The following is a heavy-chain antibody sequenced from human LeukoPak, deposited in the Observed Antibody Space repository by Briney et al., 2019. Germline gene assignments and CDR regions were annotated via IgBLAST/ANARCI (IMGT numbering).Heavy chain of an antibody. CDR2: IYHSGST. Sequence: PSETLSLTCTVSGYSISSGYYWDWIRQPPGKGLEWIGGIYHSGSTCYNPSLKSRVTISVDTSKNHFSLKLSSVTAADTALYFCARADYSSSWSHYYYYMDVWGTGTTVTVSS. CDR3: ARADYSSSWSHYYYYMDV. D-gene: IGHD6-13*01. V-gene: IGHV4-38-2*02. CDR1: GYSISSGYY. J-gene: IGHJ6*03.